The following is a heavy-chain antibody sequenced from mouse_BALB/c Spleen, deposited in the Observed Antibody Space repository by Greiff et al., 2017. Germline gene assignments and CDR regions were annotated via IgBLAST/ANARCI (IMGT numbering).Heavy chain of an antibody. CDR1: GYAFSSYW. CDR2: IYPGDGDT. CDR3: ARYDDYGSSYEMDY. Sequence: QVQLQQSGAELVRPGSSVKISCKASGYAFSSYWMNWVKQRPGQGLEWIGQIYPGDGDTNYNGKFKGKATLTADKSSSTAYMQLSSLTSEDSAVYFCARYDDYGSSYEMDYWGQGTSVTVSA. J-gene: IGHJ4*01. D-gene: IGHD1-1*01. V-gene: IGHV1-80*01.